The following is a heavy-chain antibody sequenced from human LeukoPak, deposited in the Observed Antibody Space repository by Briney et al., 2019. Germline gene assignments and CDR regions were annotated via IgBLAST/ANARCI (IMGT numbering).Heavy chain of an antibody. D-gene: IGHD1-14*01. V-gene: IGHV1-2*02. J-gene: IGHJ3*01. CDR1: GYTFTDWD. CDR2: INLKTGDT. CDR3: AKEAWDNAFDL. Sequence: GASVKLSCKSSGYTFTDWDLHWGRRAPRQGLEWRGWINLKTGDTRYTQQSPGSLAMTKDSSISTAYLEVNRVASDGAAIYYCAKEAWDNAFDLWGQGTMVTISS.